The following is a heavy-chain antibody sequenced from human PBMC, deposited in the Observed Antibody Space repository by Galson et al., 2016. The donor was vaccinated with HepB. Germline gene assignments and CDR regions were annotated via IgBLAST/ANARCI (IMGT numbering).Heavy chain of an antibody. CDR1: GLIFSTAW. Sequence: SLRLSCAASGLIFSTAWMSWIRQAPGKGLEWVGRIKSKIDGETTEYAAPVKGRFTISRDDSKDALYLQMNSLKTEDTAVYYCTTVGAVLRYSDSPEIKGLFYWGQGILVTVSS. J-gene: IGHJ4*02. CDR2: IKSKIDGETT. CDR3: TTVGAVLRYSDSPEIKGLFY. D-gene: IGHD3-9*01. V-gene: IGHV3-15*01.